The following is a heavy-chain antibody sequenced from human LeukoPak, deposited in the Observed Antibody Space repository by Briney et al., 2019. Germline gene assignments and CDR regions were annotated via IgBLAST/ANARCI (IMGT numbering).Heavy chain of an antibody. CDR2: IKTESEGETK. CDR3: TTGIDDGGGY. D-gene: IGHD3-10*01. J-gene: IGHJ4*02. Sequence: PGGSLRLSRAASGFIFSKVWMNWVRQAPGKGLEWVGRIKTESEGETKDYAAPVKGRFTVSRDDSKNTFYLVMNSLKIDDTAIYYCTTGIDDGGGYWGQGTLVTVSS. CDR1: GFIFSKVW. V-gene: IGHV3-15*07.